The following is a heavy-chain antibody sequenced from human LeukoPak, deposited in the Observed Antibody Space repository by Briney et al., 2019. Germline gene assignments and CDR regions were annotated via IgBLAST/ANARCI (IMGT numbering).Heavy chain of an antibody. J-gene: IGHJ3*02. CDR3: ARVQGWDDAFDI. V-gene: IGHV1-2*05. CDR2: INPNSGGT. Sequence: GASVKVSCKASGYTSTGYYMHWVRQAPGQALEWMGRINPNSGGTNYAQKFQGRVTMTRDTSISTAYMELSRLRSDDTDVYYCARVQGWDDAFDIWGQGTMVTVSS. CDR1: GYTSTGYY. D-gene: IGHD6-19*01.